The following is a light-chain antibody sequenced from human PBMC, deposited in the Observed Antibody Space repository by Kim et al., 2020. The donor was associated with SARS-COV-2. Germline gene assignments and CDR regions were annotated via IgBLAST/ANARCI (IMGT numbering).Light chain of an antibody. V-gene: IGKV4-1*01. CDR3: QQYFTPPYT. CDR2: WAS. Sequence: RATINCKSSQTVLSNSNNENFLAWYQQRQGQSPKLLIYWASSREAGVPDRFSGSGSATDFTLTISSLQAEDVAVYYCQQYFTPPYTFGQGTKLEIK. J-gene: IGKJ2*01. CDR1: QTVLSNSNNENF.